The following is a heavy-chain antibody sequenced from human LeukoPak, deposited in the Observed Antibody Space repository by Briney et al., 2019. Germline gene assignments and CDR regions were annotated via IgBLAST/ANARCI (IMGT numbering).Heavy chain of an antibody. Sequence: GGSLRLSCAAAGSTFRRHWMSWVRQTKGKGLECVAKIKEDGSEKHYVDSVKGRFTISRDNAKNSLYLQMNSLRAEDTAVYYCARDYTGGWNDYWGQGTLVTVSS. CDR3: ARDYTGGWNDY. D-gene: IGHD7-27*01. CDR1: GSTFRRHW. CDR2: IKEDGSEK. J-gene: IGHJ4*02. V-gene: IGHV3-7*01.